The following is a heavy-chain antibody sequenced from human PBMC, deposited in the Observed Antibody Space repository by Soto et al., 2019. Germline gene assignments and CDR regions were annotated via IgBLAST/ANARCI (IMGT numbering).Heavy chain of an antibody. J-gene: IGHJ4*02. CDR1: GYTFTSYH. V-gene: IGHV1-18*01. Sequence: QVQLVQSGAEVKKPGASVKVSCKTSGYTFTSYHISWVRQAPGQGLEWMGWISAYNTNPNYAQKFQGTVTTTTDTLTSTAYMELRSLRSDDTAVYYSARDTPPTDYWGQGTLVTVSS. CDR2: ISAYNTNP. CDR3: ARDTPPTDY.